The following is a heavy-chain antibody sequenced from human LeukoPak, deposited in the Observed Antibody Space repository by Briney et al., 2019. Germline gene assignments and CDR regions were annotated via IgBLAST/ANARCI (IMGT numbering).Heavy chain of an antibody. D-gene: IGHD3-22*01. V-gene: IGHV3-48*02. CDR3: ARGDSSGYHELDV. CDR2: ISSSSTTI. Sequence: GGSLRLSCAASGFTFSTYHMHWVRQAPGKGLDWVSDISSSSTTIYYADSVKGRFTVSRDNAKNSLYLQMNSLRDEDTAVYYCARGDSSGYHELDVWGRGTTVTVSS. J-gene: IGHJ6*02. CDR1: GFTFSTYH.